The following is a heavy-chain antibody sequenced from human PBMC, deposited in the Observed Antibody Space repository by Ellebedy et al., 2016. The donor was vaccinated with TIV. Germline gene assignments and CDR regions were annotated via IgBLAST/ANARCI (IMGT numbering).Heavy chain of an antibody. CDR2: IYYSGST. CDR3: AREEWGGWYSDY. J-gene: IGHJ4*02. Sequence: LRLXXTVSGGSISSGDYYWSWIRQPPGKGLEWIGYIYYSGSTYYNPSLKSRVTISVDTSKNQFSLKLSSVTAADTAVYYCAREEWGGWYSDYWGQGTLVTVSS. V-gene: IGHV4-30-4*01. D-gene: IGHD6-19*01. CDR1: GGSISSGDYY.